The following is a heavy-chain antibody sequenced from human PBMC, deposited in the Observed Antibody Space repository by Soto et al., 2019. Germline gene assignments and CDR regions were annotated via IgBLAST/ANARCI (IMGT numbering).Heavy chain of an antibody. J-gene: IGHJ6*02. CDR1: GFTFISYG. CDR2: ISYDGSNK. D-gene: IGHD6-13*01. Sequence: GGSLRLSCAASGFTFISYGMHWVRQAPGKGLEWVAVISYDGSNKYYADSVKGRFTISRDNSKNTLYLQMNSLRAEDTAVYYCAKVGRQLVLYYYYGMDVWGQGTTVTVSS. V-gene: IGHV3-30*18. CDR3: AKVGRQLVLYYYYGMDV.